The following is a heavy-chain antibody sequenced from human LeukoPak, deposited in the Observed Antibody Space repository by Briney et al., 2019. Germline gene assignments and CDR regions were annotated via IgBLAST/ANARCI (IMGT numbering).Heavy chain of an antibody. CDR3: ARLTGPYYYYYMDV. Sequence: SETLSLTCTVSSGSISTSNYYWGWVRQPPGKALEWIGNIFYSGSTYYSPSLKSRVTISLDTSRNQFSLKVSSVTAADTAVYYCARLTGPYYYYYMDVWGEGTTVTISS. V-gene: IGHV4-39*07. CDR1: SGSISTSNYY. J-gene: IGHJ6*03. CDR2: IFYSGST. D-gene: IGHD3-9*01.